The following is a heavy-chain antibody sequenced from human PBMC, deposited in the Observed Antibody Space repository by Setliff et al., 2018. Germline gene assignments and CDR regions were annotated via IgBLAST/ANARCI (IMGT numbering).Heavy chain of an antibody. D-gene: IGHD1-1*01. CDR2: IHYRGTT. J-gene: IGHJ4*02. CDR1: GASISSGTYY. V-gene: IGHV4-39*01. CDR3: ARTGTYRYFDY. Sequence: SETPVLTCTVSGASISSGTYYWAWIRQPPGKGLEWIGRIHYRGTTYSNASLASRLTIFVDTAKNQFSLKLTSVTAADTAVYYCARTGTYRYFDYWGQGTRVTVSS.